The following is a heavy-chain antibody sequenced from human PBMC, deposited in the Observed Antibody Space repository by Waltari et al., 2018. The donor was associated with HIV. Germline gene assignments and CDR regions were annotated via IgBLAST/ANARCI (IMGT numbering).Heavy chain of an antibody. CDR2: ILYDGSQR. D-gene: IGHD3-16*01. J-gene: IGHJ6*02. CDR3: AKDQGRYYFGMDV. V-gene: IGHV3-30*18. Sequence: KGLEWVAVILYDGSQRYYADSVKGRFIISRDNSKNMLYLQMNSLRVEDTATYYCAKDQGRYYFGMDVWGQGTTVTVSS.